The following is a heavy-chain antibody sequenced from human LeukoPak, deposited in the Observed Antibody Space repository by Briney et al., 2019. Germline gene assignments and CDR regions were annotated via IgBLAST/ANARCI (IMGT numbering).Heavy chain of an antibody. CDR2: FYSSEST. J-gene: IGHJ2*01. CDR1: GDSISSYY. Sequence: SETLSLTCTVSGDSISSYYWSWIRQPPGKGLEWIGYFYSSESTNYNPSLKSRVTILLDTSNNQCSLKLSSVTAADTAVYYCARLSTLNWYFDLWGRGTLVTVSS. CDR3: ARLSTLNWYFDL. V-gene: IGHV4-4*09.